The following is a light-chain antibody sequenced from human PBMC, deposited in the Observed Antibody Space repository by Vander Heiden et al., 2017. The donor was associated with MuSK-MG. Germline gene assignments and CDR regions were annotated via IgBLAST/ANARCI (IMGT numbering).Light chain of an antibody. CDR2: GAT. V-gene: IGKV3-15*01. Sequence: EIVMTQSPAILSVSPGERVILSCRASQSVSTDLAWYQQRAGQTPRLVIYGATTRATDVPDRFSGSGSGTDFTLTISYLQPDDFAVYYCQQDRHWSWTFGQGTKVDIK. J-gene: IGKJ1*01. CDR1: QSVSTD. CDR3: QQDRHWSWT.